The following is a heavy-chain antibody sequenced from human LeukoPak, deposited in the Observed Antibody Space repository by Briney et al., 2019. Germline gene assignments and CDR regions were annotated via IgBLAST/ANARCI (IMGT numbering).Heavy chain of an antibody. CDR3: ARFGTRDNCCHPGVDT. J-gene: IGHJ5*02. Sequence: PSETLSLTCTVSGYSLSSGFYWGWIRQPPGKGLEWIATMFHSGDTYYNPSLESRVTISMDTSKNQFSLRLNSVTAADTALCYCARFGTRDNCCHPGVDTWGQGTPVTVSS. V-gene: IGHV4-38-2*02. D-gene: IGHD1-1*01. CDR2: MFHSGDT. CDR1: GYSLSSGFY.